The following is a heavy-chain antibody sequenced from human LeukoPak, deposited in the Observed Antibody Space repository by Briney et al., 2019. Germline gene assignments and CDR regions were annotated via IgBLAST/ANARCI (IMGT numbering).Heavy chain of an antibody. CDR1: GGSISSYY. J-gene: IGHJ3*02. V-gene: IGHV4-59*01. CDR3: ARGKGRLLGSSSWYGAFDI. D-gene: IGHD6-13*01. Sequence: PSETLSLTCTVSGGSISSYYWSWIRQPPGKGLEWIGYIYYSGSTNYNPSLKSRVTISVDTSKNQFSLKLSSVTAADTAVYYCARGKGRLLGSSSWYGAFDIWGQGTMVTVSS. CDR2: IYYSGST.